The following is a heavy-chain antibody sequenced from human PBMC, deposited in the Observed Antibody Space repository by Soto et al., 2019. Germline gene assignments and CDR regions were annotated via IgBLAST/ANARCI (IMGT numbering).Heavy chain of an antibody. J-gene: IGHJ6*02. CDR1: GGSISSGGYY. D-gene: IGHD3-16*01. CDR3: ARRGTSLHGGGMDV. Sequence: QVQLQESGPGLVKPSQTLSLTCTVSGGSISSGGYYWSWIRQHPGKGVEWIGYIYYSGSTYYNPSLKSRVTISVDTSKNQYSLKPSSVTAADTAVYYCARRGTSLHGGGMDVWGQGTTVTVSS. V-gene: IGHV4-31*03. CDR2: IYYSGST.